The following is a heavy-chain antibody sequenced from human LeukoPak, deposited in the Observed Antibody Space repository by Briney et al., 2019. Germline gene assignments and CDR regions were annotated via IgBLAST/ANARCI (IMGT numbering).Heavy chain of an antibody. Sequence: GASVKVSCKASGYTFTSYDINWVRQATGQGLEWMGWMNPNSGNTGYAQKFQGRVTITRNTSISTAYMELSSLRSEDTAVYYCARDRAVTTSWFDPWGQGTLVTVSS. J-gene: IGHJ5*02. CDR1: GYTFTSYD. V-gene: IGHV1-8*03. CDR2: MNPNSGNT. CDR3: ARDRAVTTSWFDP. D-gene: IGHD4-11*01.